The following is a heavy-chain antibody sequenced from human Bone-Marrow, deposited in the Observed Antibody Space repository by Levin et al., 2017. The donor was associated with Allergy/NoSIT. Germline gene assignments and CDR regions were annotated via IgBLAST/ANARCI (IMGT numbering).Heavy chain of an antibody. D-gene: IGHD3-16*01. CDR3: ARDRTFGILRNYGLGV. CDR1: GFTFSTFG. V-gene: IGHV3-21*01. Sequence: SCAASGFTFSTFGVNWVRQIPGKGLEWVASISSGGNDIYYADSVKGRFTISRDNFKHSLYLQMNSLRAEDTAVYYCARDRTFGILRNYGLGVWGQGTTVTVSS. CDR2: ISSGGNDI. J-gene: IGHJ6*02.